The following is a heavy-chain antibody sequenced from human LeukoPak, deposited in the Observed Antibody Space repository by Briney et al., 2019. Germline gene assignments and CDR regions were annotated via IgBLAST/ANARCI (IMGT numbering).Heavy chain of an antibody. CDR1: GFTFSSYW. V-gene: IGHV3-7*01. CDR2: IKQDGSEK. D-gene: IGHD6-13*01. Sequence: PGGSLRLSCAASGFTFSSYWMSWVRQASGKGLELVANIKQDGSEKYYVDSVKGRFTISRDNAKNSLYLQMNSLRAEDTAVYYCARDPFQYSSSWFDYWGQGTLVTVSS. CDR3: ARDPFQYSSSWFDY. J-gene: IGHJ4*02.